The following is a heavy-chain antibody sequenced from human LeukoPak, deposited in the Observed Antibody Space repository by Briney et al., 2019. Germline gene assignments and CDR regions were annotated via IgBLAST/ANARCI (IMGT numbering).Heavy chain of an antibody. CDR1: GFTFSSYW. CDR2: INQDGSDK. J-gene: IGHJ4*02. CDR3: ARDLFSYGANQDDF. V-gene: IGHV3-7*01. Sequence: PGGPLRLSCAASGFTFSSYWMNWVRQAPGKGLEWVANINQDGSDKYYVDSVKGRFTISRDNAKRSLYLQMNSLRAEDTAVYYCARDLFSYGANQDDFWGQGTLVTVSS. D-gene: IGHD5-18*01.